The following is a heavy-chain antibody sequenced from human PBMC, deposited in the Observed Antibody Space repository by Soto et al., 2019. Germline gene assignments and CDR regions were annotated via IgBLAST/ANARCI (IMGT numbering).Heavy chain of an antibody. J-gene: IGHJ6*02. CDR1: GFTFSSYA. CDR2: ISGSGGST. CDR3: AKDLDTVTTLSYFRYYYGMDV. Sequence: GGSLRLSCAASGFTFSSYAMSWVRQAPGKGLEWVSAISGSGGSTYYADSVKGRFTISRDNSKNTLYLQMNSLRAEDTAVYYCAKDLDTVTTLSYFRYYYGMDVWGQGTTVTVSS. V-gene: IGHV3-23*01. D-gene: IGHD4-17*01.